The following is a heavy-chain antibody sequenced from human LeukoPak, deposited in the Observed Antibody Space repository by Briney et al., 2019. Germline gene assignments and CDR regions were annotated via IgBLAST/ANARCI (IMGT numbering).Heavy chain of an antibody. Sequence: GGSLRLSCEASGFTFSSYWMSWVRQAPGKGPEWLANIKQDGSEKYYVDSVKSRFTISRDNAKNSLYLQMNSLRDEDTAVYYCARDDNWGWGHWGQGTLVSVSS. J-gene: IGHJ4*02. CDR1: GFTFSSYW. D-gene: IGHD7-27*01. CDR2: IKQDGSEK. V-gene: IGHV3-7*01. CDR3: ARDDNWGWGH.